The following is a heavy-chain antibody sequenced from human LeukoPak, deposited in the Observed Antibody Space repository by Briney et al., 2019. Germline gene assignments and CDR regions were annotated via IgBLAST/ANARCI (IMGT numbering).Heavy chain of an antibody. D-gene: IGHD5-12*01. V-gene: IGHV1-18*04. CDR2: ISAYNGNT. J-gene: IGHJ4*02. Sequence: ASVKVSCKASGYTFINYYMHWVRQAPGQGLEWMGWISAYNGNTNYAQKLQGRVTMTTDTSTSTAYMELWSLRSDDTAVYYCARDYSGYPELWGFDYWGQGTLVTVSS. CDR1: GYTFINYY. CDR3: ARDYSGYPELWGFDY.